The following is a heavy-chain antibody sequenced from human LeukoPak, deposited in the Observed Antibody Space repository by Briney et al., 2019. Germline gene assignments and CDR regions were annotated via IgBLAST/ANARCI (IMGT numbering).Heavy chain of an antibody. CDR2: IYHSGST. CDR1: GYSISSGYY. CDR3: ARGIPDFWSGYSYYYYYYYMDV. V-gene: IGHV4-38-2*02. D-gene: IGHD3-3*01. J-gene: IGHJ6*03. Sequence: PSETLSLTCTVSGYSISSGYYWGWIRQPPGKGLEWIGSIYHSGSTYYNPSLKSRVTISVDTSKNQFSLKLSSVTAADTAVYYCARGIPDFWSGYSYYYYYYYMDVWGKGTTVTVSS.